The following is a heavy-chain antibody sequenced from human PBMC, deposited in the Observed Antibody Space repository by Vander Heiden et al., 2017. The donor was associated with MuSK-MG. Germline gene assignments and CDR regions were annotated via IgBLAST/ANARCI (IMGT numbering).Heavy chain of an antibody. Sequence: QVQLQESGPGLVKPSQTLSLTCTVSGGSISSGAYYWSWIRQHPGKGLEWIGNIYYSGSTYYNPSLKSRVTISADTSKNQFSLKLSSVTAADTAVYYCARGYSTSWGIDDAFDIWGQGTMVTVSS. CDR3: ARGYSTSWGIDDAFDI. CDR2: IYYSGST. CDR1: GGSISSGAYY. J-gene: IGHJ3*02. D-gene: IGHD6-6*01. V-gene: IGHV4-31*03.